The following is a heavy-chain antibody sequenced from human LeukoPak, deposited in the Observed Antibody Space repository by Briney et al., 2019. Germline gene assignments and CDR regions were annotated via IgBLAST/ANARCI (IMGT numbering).Heavy chain of an antibody. CDR2: ISSSGDST. CDR1: GFTFSTYA. Sequence: GGSLRLSCAASGFTFSTYAMNWVRQAPGKGLEWVSVISSSGDSTYYADSVKGRFTISRDNSKNTLYLQMNSLRAEDTAMYYCAGDYYGSGSFYIEDYWGQGTLVTVSS. D-gene: IGHD3-10*01. CDR3: AGDYYGSGSFYIEDY. V-gene: IGHV3-23*01. J-gene: IGHJ4*02.